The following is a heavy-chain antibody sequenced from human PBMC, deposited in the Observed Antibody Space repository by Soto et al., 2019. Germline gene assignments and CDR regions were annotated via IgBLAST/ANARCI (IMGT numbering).Heavy chain of an antibody. CDR2: IIPIFGTA. Sequence: SVKVSCKASGGTFSSYAISWVRQAPGQGLEWMGGIIPIFGTANYAQKFQGRVTITADESTSTAYMELSSLRSEDTAVYYCARRTDYCSSTSCYTGIRAYYYYGMDVWGQGTTVTVSS. CDR3: ARRTDYCSSTSCYTGIRAYYYYGMDV. D-gene: IGHD2-2*02. V-gene: IGHV1-69*13. CDR1: GGTFSSYA. J-gene: IGHJ6*02.